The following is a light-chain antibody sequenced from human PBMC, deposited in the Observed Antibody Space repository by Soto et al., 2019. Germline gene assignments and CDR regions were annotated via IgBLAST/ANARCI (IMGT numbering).Light chain of an antibody. CDR2: GVN. V-gene: IGLV2-14*01. Sequence: QSALTQPASVSGSPGQSITISCTGTSSDVGSHNFVSWHQQHPGKPPKFMIYGVNNRPSGVPNRFSGSKSGNTASLTISGLQAEDEADYYCSSYTSTNTWVFGGGTKVTVL. CDR1: SSDVGSHNF. J-gene: IGLJ3*02. CDR3: SSYTSTNTWV.